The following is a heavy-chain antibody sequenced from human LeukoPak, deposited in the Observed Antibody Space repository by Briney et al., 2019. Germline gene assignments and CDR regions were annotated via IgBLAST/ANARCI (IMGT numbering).Heavy chain of an antibody. V-gene: IGHV4-34*01. J-gene: IGHJ6*03. Sequence: PSETLSLTCAVYGGSFSGYYWSWIRQPPGKGLEWIGEINHSGSTNYNPSLKSRVTISVDTSKNQFSLKLSSVTAADTAVYYCARVSYGGTYYYYYYMDVWGKGTTVTISS. CDR1: GGSFSGYY. D-gene: IGHD4-23*01. CDR2: INHSGST. CDR3: ARVSYGGTYYYYYYMDV.